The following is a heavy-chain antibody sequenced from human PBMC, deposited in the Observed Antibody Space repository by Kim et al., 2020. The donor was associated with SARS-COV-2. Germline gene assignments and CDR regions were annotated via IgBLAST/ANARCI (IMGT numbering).Heavy chain of an antibody. J-gene: IGHJ4*02. V-gene: IGHV4-39*01. CDR2: IYYSGST. CDR1: GGSISSSSYY. CDR3: ARPQKVYYDILTGLGGWDY. Sequence: SETLSLTCTVSGGSISSSSYYWGWIRQPPGKGLEWIGSIYYSGSTYYNPSLKSRVTISVDTSKNQFSLKLSSVTAADTAVYYCARPQKVYYDILTGLGGWDYWGQGTLVTVSS. D-gene: IGHD3-9*01.